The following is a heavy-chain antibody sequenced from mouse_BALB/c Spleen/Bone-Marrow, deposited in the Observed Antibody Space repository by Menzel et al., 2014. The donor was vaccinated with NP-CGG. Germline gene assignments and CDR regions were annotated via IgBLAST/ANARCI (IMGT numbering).Heavy chain of an antibody. V-gene: IGHV14-3*02. CDR1: GFNIKDTY. Sequence: VQLQQSGAELVKPGASVKLSCTASGFNIKDTYMHWVKQRHEQGLEWIGRIDPANGNTKYDPKFQGKATITADTSSNTAYLQLSSLTSEDAAVYYCANYYYGSSLFAYWGQGTLVTVSA. J-gene: IGHJ3*01. CDR2: IDPANGNT. CDR3: ANYYYGSSLFAY. D-gene: IGHD1-1*01.